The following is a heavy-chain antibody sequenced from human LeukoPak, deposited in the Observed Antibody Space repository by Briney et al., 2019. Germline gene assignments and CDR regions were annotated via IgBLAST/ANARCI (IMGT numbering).Heavy chain of an antibody. J-gene: IGHJ4*02. CDR2: ISDRGDNT. D-gene: IGHD6-25*01. V-gene: IGHV3-23*01. Sequence: GGSLRLSCEASGFTFGDYGMSWVRQAPGKGLEWVSHISDRGDNTYYADPVQGRFTISRDNSNNTVYLQMDSLSADDTAVYYCAKRAGYWGQGTLVTVSS. CDR1: GFTFGDYG. CDR3: AKRAGY.